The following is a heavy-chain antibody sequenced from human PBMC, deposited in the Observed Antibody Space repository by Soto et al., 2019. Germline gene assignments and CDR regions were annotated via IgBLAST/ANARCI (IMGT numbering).Heavy chain of an antibody. Sequence: GGSLRLCCAGSGFSFSSYSMSWVRHAPGKGLEWFSASSRSRSASFCGDSVKGRVVMSRDSGENSLYLQINSLRADAKAVYYCVRHTCPDRYSIGYWGRRTLVTVSS. J-gene: IGHJ4*02. V-gene: IGHV3-21*01. CDR3: VRHTCPDRYSIGY. D-gene: IGHD3-10*01. CDR2: SSRSRSAS. CDR1: GFSFSSYS.